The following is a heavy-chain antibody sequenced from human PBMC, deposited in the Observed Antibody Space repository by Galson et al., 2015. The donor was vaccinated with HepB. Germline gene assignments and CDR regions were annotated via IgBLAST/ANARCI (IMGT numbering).Heavy chain of an antibody. CDR2: INPNSGGT. V-gene: IGHV1-2*02. CDR3: ARDFVPGDYDPTNWFDP. CDR1: GYTFTGYY. J-gene: IGHJ5*02. D-gene: IGHD4-17*01. Sequence: SVKVSCKASGYTFTGYYMHWVRQAPGQGLGWMGWINPNSGGTNYAQKFQGRVTMTRDTSISTAYMELSRLRSDDTAVYYCARDFVPGDYDPTNWFDPWGQGTLVTVSS.